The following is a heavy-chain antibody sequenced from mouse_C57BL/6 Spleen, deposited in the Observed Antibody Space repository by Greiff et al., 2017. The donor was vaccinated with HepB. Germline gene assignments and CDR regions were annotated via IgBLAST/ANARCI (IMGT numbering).Heavy chain of an antibody. V-gene: IGHV1-78*01. CDR1: GYTFTDHT. J-gene: IGHJ2*01. CDR3: ARTYYGNYVDYFDY. CDR2: IYPRDGST. Sequence: QVQLQQSDAELVKPGASVKISCKVSGYTFTDHTIHWMKQRPEQGLEWIGYIYPRDGSTKYNEKFKGKATLTADKSSSTAYMQLNSLTSEVSAVYFCARTYYGNYVDYFDYWGQGTTLTDSS. D-gene: IGHD2-10*01.